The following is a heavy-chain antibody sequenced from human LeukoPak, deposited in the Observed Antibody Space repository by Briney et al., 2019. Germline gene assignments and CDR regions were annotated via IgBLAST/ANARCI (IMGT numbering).Heavy chain of an antibody. J-gene: IGHJ4*02. CDR2: ISGGAGTI. D-gene: IGHD5-18*01. V-gene: IGHV3-23*01. CDR3: AKSRGYTYGSFDY. Sequence: GGSLRLSCAASGFTFSSQAMSWVRQAPGKGLEWVSVISGGAGTIYSADSVKGRFTISRDNSKSTLYPQMNSLRAEDTAVYYCAKSRGYTYGSFDYWGQGTLVTVSA. CDR1: GFTFSSQA.